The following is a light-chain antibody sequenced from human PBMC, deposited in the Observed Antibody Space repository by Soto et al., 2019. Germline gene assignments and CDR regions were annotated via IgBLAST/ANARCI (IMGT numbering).Light chain of an antibody. Sequence: EIVLTQSPGTLSLSPGERATLSCRASQSIIGTFLAWYQHKPGQAPRVLIYGASRRATGIPDRFSGSGSGTDFTLTISRLEPEDFALYYCQQDDSGWTFGQGTKVEMK. CDR3: QQDDSGWT. V-gene: IGKV3-20*01. J-gene: IGKJ1*01. CDR2: GAS. CDR1: QSIIGTF.